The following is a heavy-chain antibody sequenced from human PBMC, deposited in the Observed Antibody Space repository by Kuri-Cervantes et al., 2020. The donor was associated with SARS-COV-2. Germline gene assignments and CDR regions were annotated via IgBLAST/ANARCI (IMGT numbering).Heavy chain of an antibody. Sequence: SETLSLTCTVSGDSISSSTYYWGWIRQSPEKGLEWIGSIYESGDTYYSSSLKSRLSLSVDTSKNQFSLTLTSVTAADTAIYYCARYYAFDRFHKWGQGTQVTVSS. D-gene: IGHD3-9*01. J-gene: IGHJ4*02. V-gene: IGHV4-39*01. CDR3: ARYYAFDRFHK. CDR1: GDSISSSTYY. CDR2: IYESGDT.